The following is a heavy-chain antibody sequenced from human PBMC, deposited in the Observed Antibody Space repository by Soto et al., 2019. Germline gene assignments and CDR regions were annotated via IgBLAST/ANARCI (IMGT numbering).Heavy chain of an antibody. V-gene: IGHV1-18*04. CDR1: EYTFTDNY. D-gene: IGHD2-15*01. Sequence: GASVKVSCKTSEYTFTDNYIYWVRQAPGQGLEWMGWISAYNGNTNYAQKLQGRVTMTTDTSTSTAYMELRSLRSDDTAVYYCARDQGYSSWFDPWGQGTLVTVSS. CDR3: ARDQGYSSWFDP. J-gene: IGHJ5*02. CDR2: ISAYNGNT.